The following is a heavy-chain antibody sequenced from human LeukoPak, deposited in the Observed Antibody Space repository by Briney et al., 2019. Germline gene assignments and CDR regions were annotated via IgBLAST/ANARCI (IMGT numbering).Heavy chain of an antibody. CDR1: GFTFSSYL. Sequence: PGGSLRLSCAASGFTFSSYLMNWVRQAPGKGLEWVSALTASGETTYYADSVKGRFTISRDNSKNTLFLQMNSLRAEDTAVYYCAANGESTDWHWNYWGQGTLVSVSS. V-gene: IGHV3-23*01. CDR3: AANGESTDWHWNY. J-gene: IGHJ4*02. CDR2: LTASGETT. D-gene: IGHD3-9*01.